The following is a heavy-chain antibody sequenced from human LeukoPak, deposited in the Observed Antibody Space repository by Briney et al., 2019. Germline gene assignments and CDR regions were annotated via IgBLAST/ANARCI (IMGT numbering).Heavy chain of an antibody. D-gene: IGHD2-2*02. V-gene: IGHV1-46*01. CDR1: GYIFTSYY. CDR3: ARAKREDCSSTSCYKSPVPFDY. Sequence: GASVKVSCKASGYIFTSYYMHWVRQAPGQGLEWMGIINPSGGSTSYAQKFQGRVTMTRDTSTSTVYMELSSLRSEDTAVYYCARAKREDCSSTSCYKSPVPFDYWGQGTLVTVSS. J-gene: IGHJ4*02. CDR2: INPSGGST.